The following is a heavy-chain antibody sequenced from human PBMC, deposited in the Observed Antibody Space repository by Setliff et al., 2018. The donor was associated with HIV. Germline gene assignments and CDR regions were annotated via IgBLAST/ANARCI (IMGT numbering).Heavy chain of an antibody. CDR3: ARDSESVDVVVAATHFQH. V-gene: IGHV1-69*05. J-gene: IGHJ1*01. Sequence: SVKVSCKASGGTFSSYAINWVRQAPGQGLEWMGGIIPMFGTRNYAQKFQGRVTITTDESTSTAYMELSSLRSEDTALYYCARDSESVDVVVAATHFQHWGQGTQVTVSS. CDR1: GGTFSSYA. CDR2: IIPMFGTR. D-gene: IGHD2-15*01.